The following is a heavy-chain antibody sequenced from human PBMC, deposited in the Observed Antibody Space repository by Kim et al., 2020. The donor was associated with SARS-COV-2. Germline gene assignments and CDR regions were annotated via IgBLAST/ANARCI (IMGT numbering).Heavy chain of an antibody. CDR3: ARVSGYYDSSGYYY. J-gene: IGHJ4*02. V-gene: IGHV3-48*02. Sequence: AVSVTGLFTISRANAKNSLYLQMNSLRDEDTAVYYCARVSGYYDSSGYYYWGQGTLVTVSS. D-gene: IGHD3-22*01.